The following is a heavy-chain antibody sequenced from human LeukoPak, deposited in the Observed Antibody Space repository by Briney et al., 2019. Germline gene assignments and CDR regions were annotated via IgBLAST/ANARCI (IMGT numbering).Heavy chain of an antibody. V-gene: IGHV4-59*08. CDR3: ARRPAIVGAQTPFDY. D-gene: IGHD1-26*01. J-gene: IGHJ4*02. Sequence: SETLSLTCAVSGDSISGYYCSWIRQAPGRGLEWIGQIYSSGDTTYNPSLKTRVTISVDTSRNHSSLQLSSVTAADTAVYYCARRPAIVGAQTPFDYWGQGALVTVSS. CDR1: GDSISGYY. CDR2: IYSSGDT.